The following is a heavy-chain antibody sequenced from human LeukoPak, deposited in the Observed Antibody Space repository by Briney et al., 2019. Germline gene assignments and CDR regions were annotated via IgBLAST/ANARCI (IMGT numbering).Heavy chain of an antibody. CDR3: ARVQREDYNAAANWFDT. CDR1: GFLLSTARKG. J-gene: IGHJ5*02. CDR2: CPSNDVK. V-gene: IGHV2-26*01. D-gene: IGHD3-10*01. Sequence: SGPALVKPTEALTLTCTVSGFLLSTARKGVRWIRQIQEKALERQTHCPSNDVKSYSTSLKSRLTISRDTSKSQVTLTTTNLYPVPTATYYCARVQREDYNAAANWFDTSGQGTLVTVSS.